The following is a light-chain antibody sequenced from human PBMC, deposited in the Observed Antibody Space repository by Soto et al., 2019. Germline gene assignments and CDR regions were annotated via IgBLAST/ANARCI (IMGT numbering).Light chain of an antibody. Sequence: EIVLTQSPGTLSLSPGERATLSCRASQSVSNSYLAWYQQKPGQASRLLIYGASSRATGIPDRFSGSGSETDFTLTISRLEPEDFAVYYCQQYGSSPWTFGQGTKVEIK. CDR3: QQYGSSPWT. CDR1: QSVSNSY. J-gene: IGKJ1*01. CDR2: GAS. V-gene: IGKV3-20*01.